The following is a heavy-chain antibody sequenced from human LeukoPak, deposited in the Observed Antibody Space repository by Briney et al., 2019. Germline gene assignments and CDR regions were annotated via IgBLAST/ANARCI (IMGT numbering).Heavy chain of an antibody. CDR2: FDLEDGET. D-gene: IGHD3-3*01. V-gene: IGHV1-24*01. CDR1: GYTLTELS. J-gene: IGHJ4*02. Sequence: VASVKVSCKVSGYTLTELSMHWVRQAPGKGLEWMGGFDLEDGETIYAQKFQGRVTMTEDTSTDTAYMELSSLRSEDTAVYYCATTGPDFWRGYYDYWGQGTLVTVSS. CDR3: ATTGPDFWRGYYDY.